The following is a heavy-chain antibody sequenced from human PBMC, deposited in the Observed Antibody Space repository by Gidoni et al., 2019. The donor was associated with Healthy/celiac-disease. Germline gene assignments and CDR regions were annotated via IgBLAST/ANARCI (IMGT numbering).Heavy chain of an antibody. CDR1: SSYG. CDR3: AREGGPGNFGVVISYYYYMDV. D-gene: IGHD3-3*01. Sequence: SSYGMHWVRQAPGKGLEWVAVIWYDGSNKYYADSVKGRFTISRDNSKNTLYLQMNSLRAEDTAVYYCAREGGPGNFGVVISYYYYMDVWGKGTTVTVSS. V-gene: IGHV3-33*01. J-gene: IGHJ6*03. CDR2: IWYDGSNK.